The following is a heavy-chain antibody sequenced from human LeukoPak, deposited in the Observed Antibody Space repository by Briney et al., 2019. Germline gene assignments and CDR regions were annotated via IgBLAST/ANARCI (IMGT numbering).Heavy chain of an antibody. D-gene: IGHD2-15*01. CDR1: GGSISSGDYY. Sequence: PSETLSLTCTVSGGSISSGDYYWSWIRQPPGKGLEWIGYIYYSGSTYYNPSLKSRVTISVDTSKNQFSLKLSSVTAADTAVYYCARGVVVVAATPYYYGMDVWGQGTTVTVSS. CDR3: ARGVVVVAATPYYYGMDV. V-gene: IGHV4-30-4*01. CDR2: IYYSGST. J-gene: IGHJ6*02.